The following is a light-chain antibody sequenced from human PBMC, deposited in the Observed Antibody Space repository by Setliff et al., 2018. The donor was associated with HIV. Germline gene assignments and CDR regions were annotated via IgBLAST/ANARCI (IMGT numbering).Light chain of an antibody. J-gene: IGLJ1*01. CDR3: SSYTTSSTLYV. CDR2: EGN. CDR1: SSDVGSYNL. V-gene: IGLV2-14*02. Sequence: SALAQPASVSGSPGQSITISCTGTSSDVGSYNLVSWYQQHPGKAPKLIIYEGNKRPSGVSNRFSGSRSGNTASLTISGLQVEDEADYYCSSYTTSSTLYVFGPGTKVTVL.